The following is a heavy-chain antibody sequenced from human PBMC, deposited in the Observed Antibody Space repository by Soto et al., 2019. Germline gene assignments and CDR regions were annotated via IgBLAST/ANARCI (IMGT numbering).Heavy chain of an antibody. V-gene: IGHV1-8*01. D-gene: IGHD1-26*01. Sequence: QVQLVQSGAEVKKPGASVKVTFKAYGYTFTSSDINWVRLASGQGLEWTGWMNPNSGNTGYAQKFQGRLTMTRNTSISTAYKELSSLRYEDTAVYYCARAKVGAIDYWGQGTLVTVAS. CDR3: ARAKVGAIDY. J-gene: IGHJ4*02. CDR1: GYTFTSSD. CDR2: MNPNSGNT.